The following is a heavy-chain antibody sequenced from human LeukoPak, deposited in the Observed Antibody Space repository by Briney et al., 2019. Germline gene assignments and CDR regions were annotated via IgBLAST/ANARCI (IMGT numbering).Heavy chain of an antibody. CDR2: IYYSGST. D-gene: IGHD3-22*01. CDR3: ARHVRSEAGHYDSSGYLREEKVPELDY. CDR1: GGSISSYY. V-gene: IGHV4-59*08. Sequence: SETLSLTCTVSGGSISSYYWSWIRQPPGKGLEWIGYIYYSGSTNYNPSLKSRVTISVDTSKNQFSLKLSSVTAADTAVYYCARHVRSEAGHYDSSGYLREEKVPELDYWGQGTLVTVSS. J-gene: IGHJ4*02.